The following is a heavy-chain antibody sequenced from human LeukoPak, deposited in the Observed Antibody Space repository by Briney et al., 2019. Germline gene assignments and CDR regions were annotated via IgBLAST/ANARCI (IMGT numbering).Heavy chain of an antibody. V-gene: IGHV4-4*07. J-gene: IGHJ4*02. D-gene: IGHD3-22*01. CDR3: ANLHRDSDGYYYVDN. Sequence: SETLSLTCSVSGGSISNYYWSWIRPPAGKGLEWIGRIYTSGSTKYNPSLKSRVTMSLDKSKNQFSLKLSSVIAADTAVYYCANLHRDSDGYYYVDNWGQETLVTVSS. CDR2: IYTSGST. CDR1: GGSISNYY.